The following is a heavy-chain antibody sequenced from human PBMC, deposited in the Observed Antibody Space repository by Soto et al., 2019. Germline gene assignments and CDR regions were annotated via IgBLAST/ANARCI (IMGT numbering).Heavy chain of an antibody. CDR1: GGTFSSYA. CDR3: ARLVEQWLVLGDHDYFDY. V-gene: IGHV1-69*13. J-gene: IGHJ4*02. Sequence: SVKVSCKASGGTFSSYAISWVRQAPGQGLEWMGGIIPIFGTANYAQKFQGRVTITADESTSTAYMELSSLRSEDTAVYYCARLVEQWLVLGDHDYFDYWGQGTLVTVSS. CDR2: IIPIFGTA. D-gene: IGHD6-19*01.